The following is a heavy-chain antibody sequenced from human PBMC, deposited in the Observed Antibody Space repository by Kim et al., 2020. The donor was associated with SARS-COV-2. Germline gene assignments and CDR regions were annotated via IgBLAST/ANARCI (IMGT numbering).Heavy chain of an antibody. V-gene: IGHV3-48*02. J-gene: IGHJ4*02. Sequence: GGSLRLSCAASGFSYIIYSMNWVRQAPGKGLEWVSYISSSSHTIYYANSVKGRFTISRDNAKNSLYLQMNSLRDEDTAVYYCVRSNYYGSGEYDYWGQGTLVTVSS. CDR3: VRSNYYGSGEYDY. D-gene: IGHD3-10*01. CDR1: GFSYIIYS. CDR2: ISSSSHTI.